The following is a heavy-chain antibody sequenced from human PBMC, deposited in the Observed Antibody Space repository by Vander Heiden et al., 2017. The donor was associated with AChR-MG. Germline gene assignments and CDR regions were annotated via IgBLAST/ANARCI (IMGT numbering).Heavy chain of an antibody. CDR1: GFTFGNYR. CDR3: ARDRAGDCSNTRCFKSYFDY. Sequence: QVQLVESGGGVVQPGGSLRLSCAASGFTFGNYRLHWVRQAPGKGLEWVALMWFDGSKTYYADSVKGRFTISRDISKNTLFLQMNSLRAEDTAVYYCARDRAGDCSNTRCFKSYFDYWGQGTLVTVSS. J-gene: IGHJ4*02. V-gene: IGHV3-33*01. D-gene: IGHD2-2*01. CDR2: MWFDGSKT.